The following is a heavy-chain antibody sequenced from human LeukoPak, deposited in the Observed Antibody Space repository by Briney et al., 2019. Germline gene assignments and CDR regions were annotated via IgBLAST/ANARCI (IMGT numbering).Heavy chain of an antibody. Sequence: SETLSLTCAVSNGSFNAYYWSWIRQSPGKGLEWIGEVNHSGSTNYNPSLKGRITISADTSKSHFSLELTSVTAADTSVYYCAICGRYYQKRTDSWGQGTLVTVPS. J-gene: IGHJ4*02. CDR1: NGSFNAYY. CDR3: AICGRYYQKRTDS. D-gene: IGHD1-26*01. V-gene: IGHV4-34*01. CDR2: VNHSGST.